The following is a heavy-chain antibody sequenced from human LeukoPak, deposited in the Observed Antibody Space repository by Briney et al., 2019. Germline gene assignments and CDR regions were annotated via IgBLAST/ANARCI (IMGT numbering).Heavy chain of an antibody. J-gene: IGHJ4*02. V-gene: IGHV3-7*01. Sequence: GGSLRLSCAASGFTFSSYWMSWVRQAPGKGLEWVANIKQDGSEKYYVDSVKGRFTISRDNAKNSLYLQMNSLRAEDTAVYYCAREPLGITIFGVVPKGPLDYWGQGTLVTVSS. CDR1: GFTFSSYW. D-gene: IGHD3-3*01. CDR3: AREPLGITIFGVVPKGPLDY. CDR2: IKQDGSEK.